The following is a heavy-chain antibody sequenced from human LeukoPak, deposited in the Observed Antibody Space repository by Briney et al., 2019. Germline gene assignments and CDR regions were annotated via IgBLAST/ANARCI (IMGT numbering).Heavy chain of an antibody. J-gene: IGHJ4*02. CDR2: IWYDGSNK. V-gene: IGHV3-33*01. D-gene: IGHD5-24*01. CDR3: ARDSEMATIPVYFDY. Sequence: GGSLRLSCAASGFTFSSYGMHWVRQAPGKGLEWVAVIWYDGSNKYYADSVKGRFTISRDNSKNTLYLQMNSLRAEDTAVFYCARDSEMATIPVYFDYWGQGTLVTVSS. CDR1: GFTFSSYG.